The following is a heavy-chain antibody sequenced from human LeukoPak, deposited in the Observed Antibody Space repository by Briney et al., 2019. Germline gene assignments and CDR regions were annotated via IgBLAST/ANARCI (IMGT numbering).Heavy chain of an antibody. CDR3: ARGKGDYDILTGYATPDAFDI. CDR2: IYHSGST. D-gene: IGHD3-9*01. V-gene: IGHV4-30-2*01. CDR1: GGSISSGGYY. J-gene: IGHJ3*02. Sequence: SETLSLTCTVSGGSISSGGYYWSWIRQPPGKGLEWIGYIYHSGSTYYNPSLKSRVTISVDRSKNQFSLKLSSVTAADTAVYYCARGKGDYDILTGYATPDAFDIWGQGTMVTVSS.